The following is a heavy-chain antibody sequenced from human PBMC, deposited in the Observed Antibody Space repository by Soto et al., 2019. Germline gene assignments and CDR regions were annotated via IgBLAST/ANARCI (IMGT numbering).Heavy chain of an antibody. Sequence: SETLSLTCIVSGGSISSDDYYWSWIRQPPGKGLEWVGHIYYSGRTYYNPSLKSRLTISVDTSKNQFSLKLSSVSAADTAVYFCAGDRSNSPDYFDYWGQGTLVT. D-gene: IGHD6-6*01. V-gene: IGHV4-30-4*01. CDR2: IYYSGRT. J-gene: IGHJ4*02. CDR1: GGSISSDDYY. CDR3: AGDRSNSPDYFDY.